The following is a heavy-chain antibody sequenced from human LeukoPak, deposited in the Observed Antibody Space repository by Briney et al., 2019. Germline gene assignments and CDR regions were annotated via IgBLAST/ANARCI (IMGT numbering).Heavy chain of an antibody. CDR1: XXTFTXXY. J-gene: IGHJ5*02. CDR2: INPNSGGT. Sequence: VKVSCXAXXXTFTXXYXHWVRQAPGQGLEWMGWINPNSGGTNYAQKFQGRVTMTRDTSISTAYMELSRLRSDDTAVYYCARDVGYCSGGSCYRNWFDPWGQGTLVTVSS. D-gene: IGHD2-15*01. CDR3: ARDVGYCSGGSCYRNWFDP. V-gene: IGHV1-2*02.